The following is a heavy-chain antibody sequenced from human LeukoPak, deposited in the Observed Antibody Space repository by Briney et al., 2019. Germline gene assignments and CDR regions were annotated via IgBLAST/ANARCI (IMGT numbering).Heavy chain of an antibody. V-gene: IGHV4-59*01. J-gene: IGHJ4*02. D-gene: IGHD2-2*01. Sequence: SETLSLTCTVSGASISSYYWSWIRQPPGKGLEWIGCIYYSGYTNYNPSLKSRVTMSVDTSKSQFSLKVSSVTAADTAVYYCARDPGPYCTTTSCYVDYWGRGTLVTVSS. CDR3: ARDPGPYCTTTSCYVDY. CDR2: IYYSGYT. CDR1: GASISSYY.